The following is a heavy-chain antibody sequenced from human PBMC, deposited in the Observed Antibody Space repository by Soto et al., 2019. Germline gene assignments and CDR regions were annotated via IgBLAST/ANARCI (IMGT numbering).Heavy chain of an antibody. Sequence: QLHLVQSGAVVKKPGASVTVSCSASGYPVTAYYMHWVRQAPGRGLEWMGGINPATGAAKYTQTFPGRVTMTRDTVTSKVFLELGGPASEGTAVFYLARGGGVGVAGSAAFDMWGQGTLVTVSS. CDR3: ARGGGVGVAGSAAFDM. V-gene: IGHV1-2*02. J-gene: IGHJ3*02. CDR2: INPATGAA. CDR1: GYPVTAYY. D-gene: IGHD3-3*01.